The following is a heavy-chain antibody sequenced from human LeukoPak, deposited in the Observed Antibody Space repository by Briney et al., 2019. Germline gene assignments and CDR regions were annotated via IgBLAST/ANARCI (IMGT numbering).Heavy chain of an antibody. CDR3: ASDSLSSVYYF. D-gene: IGHD6-25*01. V-gene: IGHV4-38-2*01. CDR2: LYHSDSA. CDR1: GYSISNGYY. J-gene: IGHJ4*02. Sequence: PSETLSLTCAVSGYSISNGYYWVWIRQPPGRGLEWIGSLYHSDSAYYNTSLRSRVSMSVDTSKNQSSLTLSFVTAADTAVYYCASDSLSSVYYFWGQGALVTVSS.